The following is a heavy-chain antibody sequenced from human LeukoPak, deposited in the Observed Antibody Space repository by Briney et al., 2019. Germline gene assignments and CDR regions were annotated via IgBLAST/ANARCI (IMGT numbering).Heavy chain of an antibody. CDR1: GGSISSGGYS. D-gene: IGHD1-1*01. J-gene: IGHJ4*02. CDR3: ARGSSALDFDY. Sequence: SQTLSLTCAVSGGSISSGGYSWSWIRQPPGKGLEWIGYIYHSGSTYYNPSLKSRVTISVDRSKNQFSLKLSPVTAADTAVYYCARGSSALDFDYWGQGTLVTVSS. CDR2: IYHSGST. V-gene: IGHV4-30-2*01.